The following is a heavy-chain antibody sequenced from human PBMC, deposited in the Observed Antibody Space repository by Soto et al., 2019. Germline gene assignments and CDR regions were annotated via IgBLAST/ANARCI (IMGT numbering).Heavy chain of an antibody. J-gene: IGHJ6*02. Sequence: QVQLVESGGGVVQPGRSLRLSCAASGFTVSSYGMHGVRQAPGKGLEWVAVISSDGSNKYYADSVKGRFTISRDNSKNTLYLQMNSLRAEDTAVYYCAKDPSWASGGSCSRPCYYYYGMDVWGQGTTVTVSS. CDR3: AKDPSWASGGSCSRPCYYYYGMDV. D-gene: IGHD2-15*01. CDR2: ISSDGSNK. CDR1: GFTVSSYG. V-gene: IGHV3-30*18.